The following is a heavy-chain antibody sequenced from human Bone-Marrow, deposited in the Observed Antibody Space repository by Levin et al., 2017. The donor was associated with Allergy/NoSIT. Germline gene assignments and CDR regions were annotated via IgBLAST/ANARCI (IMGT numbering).Heavy chain of an antibody. J-gene: IGHJ4*02. CDR1: GYSFPIYW. Sequence: KVSCKGSGYSFPIYWIAWVRQMPGKGLEWMGIIYPGDSDTRYSPSFQGQVTISADKSISTAYLQWSSLKASDTAMYYCARGSHYCSGGSCYQDYWGQGTLVTVSS. CDR2: IYPGDSDT. CDR3: ARGSHYCSGGSCYQDY. V-gene: IGHV5-51*01. D-gene: IGHD2-15*01.